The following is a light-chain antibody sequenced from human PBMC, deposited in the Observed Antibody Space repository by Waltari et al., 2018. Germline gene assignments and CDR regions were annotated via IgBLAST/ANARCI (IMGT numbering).Light chain of an antibody. CDR3: QTWGTGIFWT. V-gene: IGLV4-69*02. Sequence: AWHPRQPEKGPRFLVTLNSDGSYIQGDGIPDRFSGSSSGAERYLIISSLQFEDEADYYCQTWGTGIFWTFGGGTKLTVL. CDR2: LNSDGSY. J-gene: IGLJ2*01.